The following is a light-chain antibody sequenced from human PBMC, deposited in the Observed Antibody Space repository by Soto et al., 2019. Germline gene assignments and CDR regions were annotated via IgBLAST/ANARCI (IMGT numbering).Light chain of an antibody. CDR3: QLAYTLPLT. J-gene: IGKJ1*01. Sequence: DIQMTQSPSSLSASVGARVTIACRASQTVSKFVNWYQQKPGKVPTLLIFTTSTLHSGVPSRFSGSGSGTEFTLTINGLQPEDFATYYCQLAYTLPLTFAQGTQVDIK. V-gene: IGKV1-39*01. CDR1: QTVSKF. CDR2: TTS.